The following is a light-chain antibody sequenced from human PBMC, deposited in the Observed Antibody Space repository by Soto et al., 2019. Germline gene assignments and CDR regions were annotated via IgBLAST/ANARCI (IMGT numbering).Light chain of an antibody. CDR2: DVS. V-gene: IGLV2-14*01. CDR1: SSDVGGYNY. J-gene: IGLJ2*01. CDR3: SSYTGSRTLI. Sequence: QSVLTQPASVSGSPGQSITISCSGTSSDVGGYNYVSWYQQNPGKAPKVMIYDVSSRPSGVSDRFSGSKSGNTASLTISGLQAEDEGDYYCSSYTGSRTLIFGGGTKVDRP.